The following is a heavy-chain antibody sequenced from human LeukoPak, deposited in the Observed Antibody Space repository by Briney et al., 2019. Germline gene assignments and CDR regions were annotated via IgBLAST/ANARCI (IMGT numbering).Heavy chain of an antibody. Sequence: PSETLSLTCTVSGGSISSYYWSWIRQPPGKGLEWIGYIYYSGSTNYNPSLKSRVTISVDTSKNQFSLKLSSVTAADTAVYYCAREIGYSSGWSEYYYYRMDVWGQGTTVTVSS. J-gene: IGHJ6*02. V-gene: IGHV4-59*01. CDR2: IYYSGST. CDR3: AREIGYSSGWSEYYYYRMDV. D-gene: IGHD6-19*01. CDR1: GGSISSYY.